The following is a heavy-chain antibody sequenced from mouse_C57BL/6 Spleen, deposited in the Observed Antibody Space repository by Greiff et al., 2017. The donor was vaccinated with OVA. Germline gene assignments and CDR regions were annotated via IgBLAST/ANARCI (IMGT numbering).Heavy chain of an antibody. CDR1: GFSLTSYG. J-gene: IGHJ4*01. CDR2: IWRGGGT. D-gene: IGHD2-12*01. CDR3: ARNASNDDAMDY. Sequence: VQLQQSGPGLVQPSQSLSITCTVSGFSLTSYGVHWVRQSPGKGLEWLGVIWRGGGTAYNAAFISRLSISKDNSNNQVCLKMSSLQADDTAKYYGARNASNDDAMDYWGQGTSVTVSS. V-gene: IGHV2-2*01.